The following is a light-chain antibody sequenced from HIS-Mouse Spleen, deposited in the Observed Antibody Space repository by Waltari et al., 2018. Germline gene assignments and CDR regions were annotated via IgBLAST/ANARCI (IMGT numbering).Light chain of an antibody. J-gene: IGLJ2*01. Sequence: QSALTQPASVSGSPGQSITISCPGPSSDVAGSNYVSWYQQHPGKAPKLMIYDVSNRPSGVSNRFSGSKSGNTASLTISGLQAEDEADYYCSSYTSSSTLVFGGGTKLTVL. V-gene: IGLV2-14*03. CDR3: SSYTSSSTLV. CDR2: DVS. CDR1: SSDVAGSNY.